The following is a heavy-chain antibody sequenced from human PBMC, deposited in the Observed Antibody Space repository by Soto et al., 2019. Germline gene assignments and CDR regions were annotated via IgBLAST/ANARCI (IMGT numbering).Heavy chain of an antibody. J-gene: IGHJ5*02. CDR1: GFTFSDHH. CDR3: SRDLGS. Sequence: GGSLRLSCAASGFTFSDHHMDLVRQAPGKGLEWVGRTRNKANSYTTEYAASVKGRFTISRDDSKNSLYLQMNSLKTEDTAVYYCSRDLGSWGQGTLVTVSS. CDR2: TRNKANSYTT. V-gene: IGHV3-72*01.